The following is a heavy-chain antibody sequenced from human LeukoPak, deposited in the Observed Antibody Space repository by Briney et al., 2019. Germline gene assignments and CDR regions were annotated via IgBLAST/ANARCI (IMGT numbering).Heavy chain of an antibody. D-gene: IGHD2-2*01. J-gene: IGHJ3*02. Sequence: PGGSLRLSCAASGFTVSSNYMSWVRQAPGKGLEWVSVISGSSGSTYYADAVKGRFTISRDNSKNTLYLQMDSLRAEDTAMYYCAKDIVVVPAARDAFDIWGQGTMVTVSS. CDR2: ISGSSGST. CDR3: AKDIVVVPAARDAFDI. V-gene: IGHV3-53*01. CDR1: GFTVSSNY.